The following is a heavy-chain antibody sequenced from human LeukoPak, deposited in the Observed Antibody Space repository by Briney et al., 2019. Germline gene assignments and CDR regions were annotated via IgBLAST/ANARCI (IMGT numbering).Heavy chain of an antibody. V-gene: IGHV1-8*01. J-gene: IGHJ4*02. CDR2: MNPNSGNT. CDR1: GYTFTSYD. D-gene: IGHD6-19*01. CDR3: ARGGSGWLTFDY. Sequence: ASVKVSCNASGYTFTSYDINWVRQAPGQGLEWMGWMNPNSGNTGYAQKFQGRVTMTRDTSISTAYMELSRLRPDDTAVYYCARGGSGWLTFDYWGQGTLVTVSS.